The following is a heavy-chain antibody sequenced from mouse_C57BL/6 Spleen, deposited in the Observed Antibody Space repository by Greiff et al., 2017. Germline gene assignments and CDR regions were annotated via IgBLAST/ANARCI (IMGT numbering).Heavy chain of an antibody. CDR2: IYPRSGNT. CDR1: GYTFTSYG. V-gene: IGHV1-81*01. D-gene: IGHD2-2*01. Sequence: QVQLQQSGAELARPGASVKLSCKASGYTFTSYGISWVKQRTGQGLEWFGEIYPRSGNTYYNEKFKGKATLTADKSSSTAYMELRSLTSEDSAVYFCARRDYGYDEDWYFDVWGTGTTVTVSS. J-gene: IGHJ1*03. CDR3: ARRDYGYDEDWYFDV.